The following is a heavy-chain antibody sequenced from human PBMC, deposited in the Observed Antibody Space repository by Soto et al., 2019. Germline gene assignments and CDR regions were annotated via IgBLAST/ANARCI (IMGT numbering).Heavy chain of an antibody. D-gene: IGHD6-19*01. CDR3: ASDYGSNWRL. CDR2: INAGNGNT. CDR1: GFVSTNHN. Sequence: QAHLVQSGAEVKMPGDSVQVSCKASGFVSTNHNFHWVRQAPGQSLEWMGRINAGNGNTQYSQNFQGRVTFTGDPSASTAFMELTNLRFEDRAMYYCASDYGSNWRLWGQGTLVSVPS. V-gene: IGHV1-3*01. J-gene: IGHJ1*01.